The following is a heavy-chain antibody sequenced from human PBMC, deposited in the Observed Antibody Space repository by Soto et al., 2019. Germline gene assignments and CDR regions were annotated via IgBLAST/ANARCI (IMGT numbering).Heavy chain of an antibody. CDR1: GGTFSSYA. V-gene: IGHV1-69*01. Sequence: QVQLVQSGAEVKKPGSSVKVSCKASGGTFSSYAISWVRQAPGQGLEWMGGIIPIFGTANYAQKFQGRVTITADESTSPASMELRSLRSEDTAVYYCARDGDPIVGAFYYYYGMDVWGQGTTVTVSS. CDR3: ARDGDPIVGAFYYYYGMDV. J-gene: IGHJ6*02. CDR2: IIPIFGTA. D-gene: IGHD1-26*01.